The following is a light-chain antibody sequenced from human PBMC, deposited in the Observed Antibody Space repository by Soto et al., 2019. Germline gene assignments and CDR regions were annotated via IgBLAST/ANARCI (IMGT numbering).Light chain of an antibody. Sequence: QSALTQPASVSGSPGQSITISCTGTSSDVGDYKYVSWYQHHPGKAPKVMIYEVSKRPSGVSNRFSGSKSGNTASLTISGLQAEDEADYYCSSYTRSSTWVFGGGTKLTVL. CDR3: SSYTRSSTWV. CDR1: SSDVGDYKY. CDR2: EVS. V-gene: IGLV2-14*01. J-gene: IGLJ3*02.